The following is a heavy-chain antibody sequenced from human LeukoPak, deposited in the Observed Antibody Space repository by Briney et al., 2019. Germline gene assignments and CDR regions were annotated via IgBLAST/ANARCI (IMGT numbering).Heavy chain of an antibody. J-gene: IGHJ4*02. CDR2: IGSDVRT. V-gene: IGHV3-23*01. D-gene: IGHD2-15*01. CDR3: AKDLIGWSFDY. Sequence: GGSLRLSCEASGFTFSSNAMSWVRQAPGKGLEWVSGIGSDVRTHYADSVKGRFAISRDNSKNTMYLQMNSLRAEDTAVYYCAKDLIGWSFDYWGQGTLVTVSS. CDR1: GFTFSSNA.